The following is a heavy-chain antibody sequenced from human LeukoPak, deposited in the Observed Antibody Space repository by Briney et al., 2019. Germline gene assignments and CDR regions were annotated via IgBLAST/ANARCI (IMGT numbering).Heavy chain of an antibody. V-gene: IGHV4-31*03. Sequence: SQTLSLTCTVSGGSISSGGYYWSWIRQHPGKGLEWIGYIYYSGSTYYNPSLKSRVTISVDTSKNRFSLKLSSVTAADTAVYYCARNDIYYDSSGYFDYWGQGTLVTVSS. D-gene: IGHD3-22*01. CDR2: IYYSGST. J-gene: IGHJ4*02. CDR1: GGSISSGGYY. CDR3: ARNDIYYDSSGYFDY.